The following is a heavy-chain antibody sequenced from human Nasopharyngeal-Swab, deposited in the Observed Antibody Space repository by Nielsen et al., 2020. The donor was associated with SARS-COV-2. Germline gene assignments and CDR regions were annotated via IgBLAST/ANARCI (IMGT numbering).Heavy chain of an antibody. D-gene: IGHD3-9*01. CDR2: LSSSSSYT. CDR1: GFTFSDYY. CDR3: ARGHRGRYFDWLFFDY. Sequence: GESLKISCAASGFTFSDYYMSWIRQAPGKGLEWVSYLSSSSSYTNYADSVKGRFTISRDNAKNSLYLQMNSLRAEDTAVYYCARGHRGRYFDWLFFDYWGQGTLVTVSS. V-gene: IGHV3-11*06. J-gene: IGHJ4*02.